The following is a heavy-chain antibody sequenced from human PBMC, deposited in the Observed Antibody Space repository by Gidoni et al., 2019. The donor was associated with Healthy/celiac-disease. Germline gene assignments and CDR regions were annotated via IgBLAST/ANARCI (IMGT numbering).Heavy chain of an antibody. D-gene: IGHD3-16*01. Sequence: QVQLVESGGGGVQPGRALRLSCAASGLTFSSYAMHRVRQAPGKGLEVVAVISYDGSNKYYADSGKSRFTISRDKSKNTLYLKMNSLRAEDTAVYYCARGLGGLRQNYFDYWGQGTLVTVSS. J-gene: IGHJ4*02. CDR2: ISYDGSNK. CDR3: ARGLGGLRQNYFDY. V-gene: IGHV3-30-3*01. CDR1: GLTFSSYA.